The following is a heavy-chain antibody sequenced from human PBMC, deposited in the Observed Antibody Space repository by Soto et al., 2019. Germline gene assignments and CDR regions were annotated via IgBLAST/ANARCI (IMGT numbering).Heavy chain of an antibody. CDR2: ISGKNGNT. CDR1: GYTFISHG. V-gene: IGHV1-18*04. Sequence: QVQLVQSGAEVKKPGASVKVYCKASGYTFISHGMSWVRQAPGQGLEWMGWISGKNGNTKFAQKFQGRVTLTTETSKRTAYMEVRGLRTDDTAVYYCARVSSSIVVVPDYGMDVWGQGTTVTVSS. D-gene: IGHD2-2*01. CDR3: ARVSSSIVVVPDYGMDV. J-gene: IGHJ6*02.